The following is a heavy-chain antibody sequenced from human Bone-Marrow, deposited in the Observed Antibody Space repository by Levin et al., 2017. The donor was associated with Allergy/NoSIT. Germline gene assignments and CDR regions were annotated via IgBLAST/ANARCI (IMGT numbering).Heavy chain of an antibody. CDR3: VKDLYHDSGYYSKYFDS. J-gene: IGHJ4*02. V-gene: IGHV3-30*18. CDR1: GFTFSSYG. CDR2: ISYDGSSK. Sequence: PGGSLRLSCSVSGFTFSSYGMHWVRRAPGKGLEWVAIISYDGSSKYYADSVKGRFTISRDNSKKTLDLQMNSLTTADTAVYYCVKDLYHDSGYYSKYFDSWGRGTLVTVSS. D-gene: IGHD6-25*01.